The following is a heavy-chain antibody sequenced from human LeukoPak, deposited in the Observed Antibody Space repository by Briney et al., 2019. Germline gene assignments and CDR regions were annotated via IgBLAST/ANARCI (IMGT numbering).Heavy chain of an antibody. J-gene: IGHJ5*02. D-gene: IGHD5-12*01. CDR2: TYYSGST. V-gene: IGHV4-31*03. Sequence: KTSETLSLTCTVSGGSISSGGYYWSWIRQHPGKGLEWIGYTYYSGSTYYNPSLKSRVTISGDTSKNQVSLKLSSLTAADRAVYYCARNTYRYSGYDFWFDPWGQGTLVTVSS. CDR1: GGSISSGGYY. CDR3: ARNTYRYSGYDFWFDP.